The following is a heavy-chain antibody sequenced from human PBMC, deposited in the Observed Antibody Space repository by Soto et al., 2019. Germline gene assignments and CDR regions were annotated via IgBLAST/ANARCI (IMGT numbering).Heavy chain of an antibody. CDR3: ARRGQYYDILTGPYYYYGMDV. V-gene: IGHV4-59*08. Sequence: PSETLSLTCTISGGSISSYYWSWIRQPPGKGLEWIGYIYYSGSTNYNPSLKSRVTISVDTSKNQFSLKLSSVTAADTAVYYCARRGQYYDILTGPYYYYGMDVWGQGTTVTVS. J-gene: IGHJ6*02. CDR1: GGSISSYY. CDR2: IYYSGST. D-gene: IGHD3-9*01.